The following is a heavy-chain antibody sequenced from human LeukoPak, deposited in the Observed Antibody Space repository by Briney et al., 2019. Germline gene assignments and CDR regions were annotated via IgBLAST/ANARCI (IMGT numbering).Heavy chain of an antibody. CDR3: ARDGDYGGHVDY. V-gene: IGHV3-30-3*01. CDR2: ISYDGSNK. J-gene: IGHJ4*02. D-gene: IGHD4-23*01. Sequence: GGSLRLSCAASGFTFSSYAMHWVRQAPGKGLEWVAVISYDGSNKDYADSVKGRFTISRDNSKNTLYLQMNSLRAEDTDVYYCARDGDYGGHVDYWGQGTLVTVSS. CDR1: GFTFSSYA.